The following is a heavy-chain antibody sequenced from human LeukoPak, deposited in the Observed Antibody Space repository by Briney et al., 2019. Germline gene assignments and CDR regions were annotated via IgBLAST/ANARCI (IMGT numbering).Heavy chain of an antibody. Sequence: GGSLRLSGAASGLTFSSYGMHGVGRAPARGLVWGEVISFDGSNKYYADSVKGRFTISRDNSKNTLYLQMNSLRAEDTALYYCARADSSGWYVEYYYYYMDVWGKGTAVTVSS. CDR3: ARADSSGWYVEYYYYYMDV. J-gene: IGHJ6*03. CDR1: GLTFSSYG. V-gene: IGHV3-30*03. D-gene: IGHD6-19*01. CDR2: ISFDGSNK.